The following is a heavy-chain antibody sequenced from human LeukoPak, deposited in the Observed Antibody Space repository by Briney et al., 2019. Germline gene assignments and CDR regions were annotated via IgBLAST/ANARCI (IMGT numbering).Heavy chain of an antibody. Sequence: SETLSLTCTVSGGSISSYYWSWIRQPPGKGLEWIGYIYYSGSTNYNPSLKSRVTISVDTSKNQFSLKLSSVTAADTAVYYCATSLGGSAIPTAVDYWGQGTLVTVSS. D-gene: IGHD1-26*01. CDR3: ATSLGGSAIPTAVDY. CDR2: IYYSGST. V-gene: IGHV4-59*01. CDR1: GGSISSYY. J-gene: IGHJ4*02.